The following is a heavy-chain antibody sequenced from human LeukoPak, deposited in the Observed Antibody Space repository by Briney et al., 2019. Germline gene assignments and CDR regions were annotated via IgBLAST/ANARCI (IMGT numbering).Heavy chain of an antibody. D-gene: IGHD2-2*01. J-gene: IGHJ6*02. CDR1: GYTFTSYD. Sequence: ASVKVSCKASGYTFTSYDINWVRQATGQGLEWMGWMNPNSGNTGYAQKFQGRVTMTRNTSISTAYMELSSLRPEDTAVYYCARGGGYCSSTSCFYYYYYGMDVWGQGTTVTVSS. V-gene: IGHV1-8*02. CDR3: ARGGGYCSSTSCFYYYYYGMDV. CDR2: MNPNSGNT.